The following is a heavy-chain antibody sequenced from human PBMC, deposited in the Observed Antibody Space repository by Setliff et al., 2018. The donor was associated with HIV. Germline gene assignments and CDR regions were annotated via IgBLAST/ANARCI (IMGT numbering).Heavy chain of an antibody. CDR1: GFTFSSYA. Sequence: PGGSLRLSCAASGFTFSSYAMTWVRQAPGKGLEWVSAITGSKSDGGATHNAAPVKGRFTISRNDSKNTLDLHMNSLKTEDTALYYCTTLENPGAFGYWGQGTLVTVSS. CDR3: TTLENPGAFGY. D-gene: IGHD1-1*01. CDR2: ITGSKSDGGAT. J-gene: IGHJ4*02. V-gene: IGHV3-15*06.